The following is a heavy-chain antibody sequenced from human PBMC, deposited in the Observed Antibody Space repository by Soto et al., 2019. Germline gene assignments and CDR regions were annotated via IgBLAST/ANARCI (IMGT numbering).Heavy chain of an antibody. V-gene: IGHV1-18*01. Sequence: ASVKVSCKASGYTFTSYGISWVRQAPGQGLEWMGWISAYNGNTNYAQKLQGRVAMTTDTSTSTAYMELRSLRSDDTAVYYCARAGCTNGVCYTGSVDPWGKGTLVTVSS. CDR1: GYTFTSYG. J-gene: IGHJ5*02. CDR3: ARAGCTNGVCYTGSVDP. D-gene: IGHD2-8*01. CDR2: ISAYNGNT.